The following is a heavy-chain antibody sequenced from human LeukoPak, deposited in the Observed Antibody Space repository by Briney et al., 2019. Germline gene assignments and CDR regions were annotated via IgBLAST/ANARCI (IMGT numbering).Heavy chain of an antibody. CDR3: ARHLRAMVRGVIPGWFDP. Sequence: NPSETLSLTCTVSGGSISSSSYYWGWIRQPPGKGLEWIGSIYYSGSTYYNPSLKSRVTISVDTSKNPFSLKLSSVTAADTAVYYCARHLRAMVRGVIPGWFDPWGQGTLVTVSS. CDR2: IYYSGST. V-gene: IGHV4-39*01. J-gene: IGHJ5*02. D-gene: IGHD3-10*01. CDR1: GGSISSSSYY.